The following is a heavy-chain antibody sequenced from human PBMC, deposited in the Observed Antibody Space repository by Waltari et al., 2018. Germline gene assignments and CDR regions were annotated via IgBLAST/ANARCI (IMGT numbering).Heavy chain of an antibody. V-gene: IGHV1-69*04. CDR2: LMPTFDRV. J-gene: IGHJ4*02. CDR3: ATDQGSGISPFDS. D-gene: IGHD1-26*01. Sequence: VQLVQSGAEVKKPGSSVMVSCPASGGTFSTHGLRWGRQAPGQGLAWKGSLMPTFDRVEYTKKFRGRVTFTADKSTGTAYMQMSSLRYEDTAVYYWATDQGSGISPFDSWGQGTLVTVSS. CDR1: GGTFSTHG.